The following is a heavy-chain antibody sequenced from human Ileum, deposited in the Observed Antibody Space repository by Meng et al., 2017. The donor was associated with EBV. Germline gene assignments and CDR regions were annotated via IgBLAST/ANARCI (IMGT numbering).Heavy chain of an antibody. CDR1: GDSISTSDHY. J-gene: IGHJ4*02. D-gene: IGHD3-10*01. V-gene: IGHV4-39*06. CDR2: IYRSGSS. CDR3: ARDPAYPRGLFDS. Sequence: RLQMQESVPGLVKPSETLSLTCSVSGDSISTSDHYWNWIRRSPGKGLEWIASIYRSGSSYFDPSLKSRVSLSLDTSKNQFSLKLSSVTAADTALYYCARDPAYPRGLFDSWGQGILVTVSS.